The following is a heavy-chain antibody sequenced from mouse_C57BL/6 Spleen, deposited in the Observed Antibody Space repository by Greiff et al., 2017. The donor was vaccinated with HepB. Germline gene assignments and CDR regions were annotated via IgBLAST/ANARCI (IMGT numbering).Heavy chain of an antibody. V-gene: IGHV1-69*01. Sequence: VQLQQSGAELVMPGASVKLSCKASGYTFTSYWMHWVKQRPGQGLEWIGEIDPSDSYTNYNQKFKGKSTLTVDKSSSTAYMQLSSLTSEDCAVYYCARGTTVDYWGQGTTLTVSS. J-gene: IGHJ2*01. D-gene: IGHD1-1*01. CDR3: ARGTTVDY. CDR1: GYTFTSYW. CDR2: IDPSDSYT.